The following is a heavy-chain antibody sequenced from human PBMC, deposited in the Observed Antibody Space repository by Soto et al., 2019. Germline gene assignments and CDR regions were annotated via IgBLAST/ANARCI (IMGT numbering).Heavy chain of an antibody. CDR2: ISYDGDNK. D-gene: IGHD6-19*01. Sequence: PGGSLRLSCAASAFTFSDYAMHWVRQAPGKGLEWVALISYDGDNKYYADSVKGRFTISRDTSKNTLYLQMNSLRAEDTAVYYCARGDYIRGWSVSGYWGQGTLVTAPQ. V-gene: IGHV3-30-3*01. CDR3: ARGDYIRGWSVSGY. CDR1: AFTFSDYA. J-gene: IGHJ4*02.